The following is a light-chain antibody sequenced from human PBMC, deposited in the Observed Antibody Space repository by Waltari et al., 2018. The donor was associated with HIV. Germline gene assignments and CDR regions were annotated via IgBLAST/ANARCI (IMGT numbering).Light chain of an antibody. CDR1: SGSIANHY. J-gene: IGLJ3*02. CDR2: EDN. Sequence: NFMLTQPHSVSESPGKTVTISCTRSSGSIANHYVQWYQQRPGSSPTTVSYEDNYRPSGVPGLFSGSTDTSSNSASLTIAGLKTEDEADDYCQSYDSNNAVFDGGTKLTVL. V-gene: IGLV6-57*01. CDR3: QSYDSNNAV.